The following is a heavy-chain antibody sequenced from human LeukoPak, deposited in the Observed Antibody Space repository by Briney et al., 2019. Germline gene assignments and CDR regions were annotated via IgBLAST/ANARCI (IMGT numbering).Heavy chain of an antibody. Sequence: SETLSLTCTVSGGSINGHYWTWIRQPPGKGLEWIGQIHYSGRADYNPSLKRRVTISVDTSKDQISLNLNSVTAADTAVYYCARFGVDYDMDVWGQGTTVAVSS. CDR2: IHYSGRA. CDR3: ARFGVDYDMDV. CDR1: GGSINGHY. J-gene: IGHJ6*02. V-gene: IGHV4-59*11. D-gene: IGHD3-16*01.